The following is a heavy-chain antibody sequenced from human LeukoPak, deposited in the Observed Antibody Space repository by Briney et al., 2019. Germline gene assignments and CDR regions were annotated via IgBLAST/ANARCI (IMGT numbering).Heavy chain of an antibody. D-gene: IGHD3-22*01. CDR2: ISSSGSTI. V-gene: IGHV3-48*03. CDR3: ASGGISSGYFY. Sequence: GGSLRLSCAASGFTFSSYEMNWVRQAPGKGLEWVSYISSSGSTIYYADSVKGRFTISRDNAKNSLYLQMNSLRAEDTAVYYCASGGISSGYFYWGQGTLVTVSS. CDR1: GFTFSSYE. J-gene: IGHJ4*02.